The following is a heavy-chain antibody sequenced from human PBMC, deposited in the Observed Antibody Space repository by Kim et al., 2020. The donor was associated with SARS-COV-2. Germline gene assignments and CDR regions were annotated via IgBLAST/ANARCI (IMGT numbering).Heavy chain of an antibody. V-gene: IGHV3-33*01. CDR1: GFTFSSYG. Sequence: GGSLRLSCAASGFTFSSYGMHWVRQAPGKGLEWVAVIWYDGSNKYYADSVKGRFTISRDNSKNTLYLQMNSLRAEDTAVYYCASGGDSRSSWYGGAFDIWGQGTMVTVSS. J-gene: IGHJ3*02. CDR3: ASGGDSRSSWYGGAFDI. CDR2: IWYDGSNK. D-gene: IGHD6-13*01.